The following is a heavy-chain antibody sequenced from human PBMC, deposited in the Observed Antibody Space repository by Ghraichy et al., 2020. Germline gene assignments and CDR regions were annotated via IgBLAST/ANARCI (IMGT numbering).Heavy chain of an antibody. J-gene: IGHJ6*02. V-gene: IGHV4-61*01. D-gene: IGHD4-11*01. Sequence: SETLSLTCTVSGGSFSSGSYSWSWIRQPPGKGLEWIGYIYYSGSTNYNPSLKSRVTISVDTSKNQFSLKLSSVTAADTAVYYCARDVTTVTTEGYYYYGMDVWGQGTTVTVSS. CDR1: GGSFSSGSYS. CDR2: IYYSGST. CDR3: ARDVTTVTTEGYYYYGMDV.